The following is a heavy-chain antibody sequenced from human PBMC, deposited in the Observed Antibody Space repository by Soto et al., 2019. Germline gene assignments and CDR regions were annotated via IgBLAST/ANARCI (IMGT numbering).Heavy chain of an antibody. CDR2: IYYSGST. Sequence: TPSPTCPVFGYSLSRGCFYLGLVRPHPGEGLEWIGYIYYSGSTYYNPSLKSRVTISVDTSKNQFSLKLSSVTAADTAVYYCARASGYCSSTSCYTVWFDPWGQGTLVTVSS. D-gene: IGHD2-2*02. J-gene: IGHJ5*02. V-gene: IGHV4-30-4*01. CDR3: ARASGYCSSTSCYTVWFDP. CDR1: GYSLSRGCFY.